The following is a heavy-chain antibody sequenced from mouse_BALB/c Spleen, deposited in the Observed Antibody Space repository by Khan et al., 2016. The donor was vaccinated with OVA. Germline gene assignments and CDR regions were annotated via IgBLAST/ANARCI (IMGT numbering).Heavy chain of an antibody. CDR1: GYTFTNYG. J-gene: IGHJ4*01. CDR3: ARERNERIYAMDY. CDR2: INTYTGEP. V-gene: IGHV9-3-1*01. Sequence: QIQLVQSGPELKKPGETVKISCKASGYTFTNYGMNWVKQAPGKGLTWMGWINTYTGEPPYADDFKGRFAFSLETSASPAYLQINNLKNEDTATYFCARERNERIYAMDYWGQGTSVTVSS.